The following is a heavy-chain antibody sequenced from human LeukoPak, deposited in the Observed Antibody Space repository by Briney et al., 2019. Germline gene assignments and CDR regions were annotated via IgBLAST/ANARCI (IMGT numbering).Heavy chain of an antibody. J-gene: IGHJ4*02. CDR1: GYSISSGYY. CDR3: ARVVHPRNYFDY. CDR2: IYHSGST. Sequence: SETLSLTCTVSGYSISSGYYWGWIRQPPGKGLEWIGSIYHSGSTYYNPSLKSRVTISVDTSKNQFSLKLSSVTAADTAVYYCARVVHPRNYFDYWGQGTLVTVSS. D-gene: IGHD1-1*01. V-gene: IGHV4-38-2*02.